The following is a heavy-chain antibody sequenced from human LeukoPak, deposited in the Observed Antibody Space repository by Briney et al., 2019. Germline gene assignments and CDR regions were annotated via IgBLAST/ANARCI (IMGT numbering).Heavy chain of an antibody. CDR2: ISGDGGST. V-gene: IGHV3-43*02. Sequence: PGGSLRLSCAASGFTFDDYAMHWVRQAPGKGLEWVSLISGDGGSTYYADSMKGRFTISRDNSKNSLYLQMNSLRTEDTALYYCAKDLALRYFDWLFTTPAGIDPWGQGTLVTVSS. D-gene: IGHD3-9*01. CDR1: GFTFDDYA. J-gene: IGHJ5*02. CDR3: AKDLALRYFDWLFTTPAGIDP.